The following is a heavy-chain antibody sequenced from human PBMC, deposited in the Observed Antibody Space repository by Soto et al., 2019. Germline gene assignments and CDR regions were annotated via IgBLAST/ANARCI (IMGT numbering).Heavy chain of an antibody. V-gene: IGHV3-23*01. Sequence: GSLRLSCAASGFTFSSYAMSWVRQAPGRGLEWVSAISGSGGSTYYADSVKGRFTISRDNSKNTLYLQMNSLRAEDTAVYYCAKGPSGFPKIYFDYWGQGTLVTVSS. D-gene: IGHD5-12*01. CDR1: GFTFSSYA. CDR2: ISGSGGST. J-gene: IGHJ4*02. CDR3: AKGPSGFPKIYFDY.